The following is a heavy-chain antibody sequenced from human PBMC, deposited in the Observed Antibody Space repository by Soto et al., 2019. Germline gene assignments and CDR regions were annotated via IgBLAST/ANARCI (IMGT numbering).Heavy chain of an antibody. Sequence: AGGSLRLSCAASGFTFSSYWMHWVRQAPGKGLVWVSRINSDGSSTSYADSVKGRFTISRDNAKNTLYLQMNSLRAEDTAVYYCASLYYYDSSRYYDAFDIWGQGTMVTVSS. J-gene: IGHJ3*02. CDR3: ASLYYYDSSRYYDAFDI. D-gene: IGHD3-22*01. V-gene: IGHV3-74*01. CDR1: GFTFSSYW. CDR2: INSDGSST.